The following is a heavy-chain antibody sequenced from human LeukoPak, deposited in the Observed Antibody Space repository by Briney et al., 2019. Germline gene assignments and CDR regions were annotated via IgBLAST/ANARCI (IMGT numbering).Heavy chain of an antibody. Sequence: GGSLRLSCVVSGFTFSSYAMSWVRQAPGKGLQWVSSISGSGGRTYYEDSVKGRFTISRDNSKNTLYLQMNTLRAEDTAVYYCAKGTYSSSWYYFDYWGQGTLVTVSS. CDR2: ISGSGGRT. D-gene: IGHD6-13*01. CDR3: AKGTYSSSWYYFDY. V-gene: IGHV3-23*01. J-gene: IGHJ4*02. CDR1: GFTFSSYA.